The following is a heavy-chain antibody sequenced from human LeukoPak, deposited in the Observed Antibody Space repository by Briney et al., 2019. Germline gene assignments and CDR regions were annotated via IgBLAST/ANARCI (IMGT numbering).Heavy chain of an antibody. D-gene: IGHD3-22*01. V-gene: IGHV1-18*01. CDR1: GYTFTSYG. J-gene: IGHJ3*02. CDR2: ISAHNGNT. Sequence: ASVKVSCKASGYTFTSYGISLVRQAPGQGLEWMGWISAHNGNTNYAQKLQGRVTMTTDTSTSTAYMELRSLRSDDTAVYYCARDTPAHYYDSSGYYPNDAFDIWGQGTMVTVSS. CDR3: ARDTPAHYYDSSGYYPNDAFDI.